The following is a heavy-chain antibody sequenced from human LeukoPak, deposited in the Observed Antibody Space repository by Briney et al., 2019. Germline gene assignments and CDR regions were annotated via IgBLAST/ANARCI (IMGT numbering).Heavy chain of an antibody. V-gene: IGHV3-23*01. Sequence: QSGGSLRLSCAASGFTFSSYAMSWVRQAPGKGLEWVSAISGSGGSTHYADSVKGRFTISRDNSKNTLYLQMNSLRAEDTAVYYCAKDQVVVVALFDYWGQGTLVTVSS. D-gene: IGHD2-15*01. J-gene: IGHJ4*02. CDR3: AKDQVVVVALFDY. CDR1: GFTFSSYA. CDR2: ISGSGGST.